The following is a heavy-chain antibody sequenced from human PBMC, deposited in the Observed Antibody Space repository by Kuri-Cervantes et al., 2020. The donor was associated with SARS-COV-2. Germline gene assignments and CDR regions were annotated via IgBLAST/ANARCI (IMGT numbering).Heavy chain of an antibody. Sequence: GGSLRPSCKGSGFTFSTNWIAWVRQMPGKGLEWMGVIYPGDSDNRYSTSFQGQVTISADGSINTAYLQWSSLTASDTAMYYCARHVGLEESTEFDFWGQGTLVTVSS. CDR3: ARHVGLEESTEFDF. CDR1: GFTFSTNW. V-gene: IGHV5-51*01. CDR2: IYPGDSDN. D-gene: IGHD4-17*01. J-gene: IGHJ4*02.